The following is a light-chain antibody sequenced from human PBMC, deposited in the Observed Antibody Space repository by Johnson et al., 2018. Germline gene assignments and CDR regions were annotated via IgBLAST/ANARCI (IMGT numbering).Light chain of an antibody. CDR3: GTRDSILLAGNG. Sequence: QSVLTHPPSVSAAPGQKVTISCSGSSSNIGNNYVSCYQQLPGTAPKLLIYENNKRPSVIPDRFSGSNSGTSATLGLTDLPTAAAAHYYCGTRDSILLAGNGFGTGTKDTGL. J-gene: IGLJ1*01. V-gene: IGLV1-51*02. CDR2: ENN. CDR1: SSNIGNNY.